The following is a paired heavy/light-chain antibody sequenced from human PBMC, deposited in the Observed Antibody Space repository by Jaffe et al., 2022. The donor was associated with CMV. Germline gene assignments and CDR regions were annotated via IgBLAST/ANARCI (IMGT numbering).Light chain of an antibody. CDR3: QQRSAWPLS. J-gene: IGKJ4*01. CDR2: DAS. Sequence: EIVLAQSPATLSLSPGERATLSCRASQSVRSYLGWYQQKPGQAPRLLIYDASNRATGIPARFSGSGSGTDFTLTISSLEPEDFAVYYCQQRSAWPLSFGGGTKVEIK. CDR1: QSVRSY. V-gene: IGKV3-11*01.
Heavy chain of an antibody. V-gene: IGHV3-53*01. CDR2: ITGDGDT. J-gene: IGHJ4*02. D-gene: IGHD2-2*01. CDR1: GFTVSNYY. CDR3: ARGFTRQSNFDC. Sequence: EVQLVESGGGLIQPGGSLRLSCAASGFTVSNYYMTWVRQAPGKGLEWVSVITGDGDTFYADSVKGRFTVSRDNSKNTLYIQMNSLRAGDTAVYYCARGFTRQSNFDCWGQGTLVTVSS.